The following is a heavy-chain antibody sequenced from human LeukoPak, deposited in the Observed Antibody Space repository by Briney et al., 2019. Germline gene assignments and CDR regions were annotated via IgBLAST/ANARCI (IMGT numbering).Heavy chain of an antibody. V-gene: IGHV4-59*08. CDR3: ARHLRGVMTCFDY. D-gene: IGHD2-21*02. CDR2: MYYTGST. Sequence: KPSETLSLTCTVSGGSIRSYYWTWIRQPPGKGLEWIGYMYYTGSTKYNPSLKSRVTISVDTSKNQFSLNLNSVTAADTAVYYCARHLRGVMTCFDYWGQGALVTVSS. J-gene: IGHJ4*02. CDR1: GGSIRSYY.